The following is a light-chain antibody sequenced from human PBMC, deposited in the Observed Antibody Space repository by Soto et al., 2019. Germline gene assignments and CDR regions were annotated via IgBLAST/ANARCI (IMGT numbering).Light chain of an antibody. CDR1: QSVSSSY. J-gene: IGKJ3*01. V-gene: IGKV3-20*01. CDR2: GAS. Sequence: EIVLTQSPGTLSLSPGERATLSCRASQSVSSSYLAWYQQKPGQAPRLLIYGASSRATGIPHRFSGSGSGTDFTTTISRLEPDDFAVYYCQQYGSSPGFTFGPGTKVDIK. CDR3: QQYGSSPGFT.